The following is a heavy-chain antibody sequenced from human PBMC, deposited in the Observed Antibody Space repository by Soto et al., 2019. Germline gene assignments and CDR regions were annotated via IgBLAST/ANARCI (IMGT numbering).Heavy chain of an antibody. Sequence: QVQLVQSGAEVKKPGSSVKVSCKASGGTFSSYAISWVRQAPGQGLEWMGGIIPIFGTANYAQKFQGRVTITADESTSTAYRERSSLRSEDTAVYYCGRESRYCSGGSCYFLPGIDCGGQGTLVTVSS. CDR1: GGTFSSYA. CDR2: IIPIFGTA. D-gene: IGHD2-15*01. V-gene: IGHV1-69*12. CDR3: GRESRYCSGGSCYFLPGIDC. J-gene: IGHJ4*02.